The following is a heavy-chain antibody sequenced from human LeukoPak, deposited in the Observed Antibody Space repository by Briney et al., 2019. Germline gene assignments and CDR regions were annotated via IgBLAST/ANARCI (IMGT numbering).Heavy chain of an antibody. V-gene: IGHV1-69*05. CDR1: GGTFSSYA. Sequence: ASVKVSCKASGGTFSSYAISWVREAPGQGLEWMGGIIPIFGTANYAQKFQGRVTITTDESTSTAYMELSSLRSEDTAVYYCARDLDNGSYEAFDIWGQGTMVTVSS. CDR3: ARDLDNGSYEAFDI. CDR2: IIPIFGTA. J-gene: IGHJ3*02. D-gene: IGHD1-26*01.